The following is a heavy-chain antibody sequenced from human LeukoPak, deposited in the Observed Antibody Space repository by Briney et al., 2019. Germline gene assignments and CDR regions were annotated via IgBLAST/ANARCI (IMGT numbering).Heavy chain of an antibody. CDR2: ISYDGSNK. V-gene: IGHV3-30*18. Sequence: GRSLRLSCAASGFTFSSYGMHWVRQAPGKGLEWVAVISYDGSNKYYADSVKGRFTISRDNSKNTLYLQMNSLRAEDTAVYYCAKPNYVYYDSSGYDYWGQGTLVTVSS. D-gene: IGHD3-22*01. CDR3: AKPNYVYYDSSGYDY. CDR1: GFTFSSYG. J-gene: IGHJ4*02.